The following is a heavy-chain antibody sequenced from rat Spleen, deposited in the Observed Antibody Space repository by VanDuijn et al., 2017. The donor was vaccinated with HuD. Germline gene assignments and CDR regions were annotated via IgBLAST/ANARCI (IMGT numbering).Heavy chain of an antibody. D-gene: IGHD1-1*01. CDR1: GFTFNNYW. V-gene: IGHV5-31*01. CDR2: ITNTGGSI. CDR3: TGDPRDYYPYWYFDF. J-gene: IGHJ1*01. Sequence: EVQLVESGGGLVQPGRSLKLSCVASGFTFNNYWMSWIRQAPGKGLEWVASITNTGGSIYYPDSVKGRFTISRDNAQNTLYLQMNSLRSEDTATYYCTGDPRDYYPYWYFDFWGPGTMVTVSS.